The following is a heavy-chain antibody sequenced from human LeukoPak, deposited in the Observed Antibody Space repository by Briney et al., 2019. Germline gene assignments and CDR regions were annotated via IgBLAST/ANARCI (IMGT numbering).Heavy chain of an antibody. V-gene: IGHV1-8*01. J-gene: IGHJ4*02. CDR2: MNPKSGNT. CDR3: ARDGSPYCGGDCYSPDFDY. CDR1: GYTFTSYD. Sequence: GASVKVSCKASGYTFTSYDINWVRQATGQGVEWMGWMNPKSGNTGYAQKFQGRVTMTRNTSISTAYMELSSLRSEDTAVYYCARDGSPYCGGDCYSPDFDYWGQGTLVTVSS. D-gene: IGHD2-21*02.